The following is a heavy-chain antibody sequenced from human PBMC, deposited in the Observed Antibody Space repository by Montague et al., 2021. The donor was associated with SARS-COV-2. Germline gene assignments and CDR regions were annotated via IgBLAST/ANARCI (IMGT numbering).Heavy chain of an antibody. D-gene: IGHD3-10*01. CDR2: INHSGST. CDR3: ARGSSPRVMVRGKLQY. CDR1: GGSLSGYY. V-gene: IGHV4-34*01. J-gene: IGHJ4*02. Sequence: SETLSLTCAVYGGSLSGYYWSWIRQSLGKGLEWIGEINHSGSTNYNPSLKSRVTISVDTSKKQFSLKLSSVTAADTAVYYCARGSSPRVMVRGKLQYWGQGALVIVSS.